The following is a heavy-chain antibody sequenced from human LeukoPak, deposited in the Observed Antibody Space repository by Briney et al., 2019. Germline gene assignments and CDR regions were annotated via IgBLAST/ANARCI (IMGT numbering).Heavy chain of an antibody. Sequence: GGSLRLSCAVSGITLSNYGMSWVRKAPGKGLEWVAGMSGSGGGTNYADSVKGRFTVSRDDSKNTLYLQMKSLRAEDTAVYFCAKRGVVIRVILVGFYKEAYYFDSWGQGALVTVSS. CDR2: MSGSGGGT. D-gene: IGHD3-22*01. CDR1: GITLSNYG. J-gene: IGHJ4*02. CDR3: AKRGVVIRVILVGFYKEAYYFDS. V-gene: IGHV3-23*01.